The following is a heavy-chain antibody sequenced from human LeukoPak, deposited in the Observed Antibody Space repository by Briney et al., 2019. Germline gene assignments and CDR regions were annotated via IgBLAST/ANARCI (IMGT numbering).Heavy chain of an antibody. CDR3: ATEIEWENRDY. Sequence: PGGSMRLSCAASGFTFSSYAMHWVRQAPGKGLEWVAVISYDGSNKYYADSVKGRFTISRDNSKNTLYLQMNSLRAEDTAVYYCATEIEWENRDYWGQGTLVTVSS. J-gene: IGHJ4*02. D-gene: IGHD1-26*01. CDR2: ISYDGSNK. CDR1: GFTFSSYA. V-gene: IGHV3-30*04.